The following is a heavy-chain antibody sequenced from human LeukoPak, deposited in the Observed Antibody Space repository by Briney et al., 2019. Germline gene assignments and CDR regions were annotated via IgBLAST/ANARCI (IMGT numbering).Heavy chain of an antibody. Sequence: SQTLSLTCAISGDSVSSNSVTWNWIRQSPSRGLEWLGRTYYRSTWYNDYAVSVRGRITVNPDTSKNQFSLKLSSVTAADTAVYYCARGTPHGYSGSYYYYYGMDVWGQGTTVTVSS. CDR3: ARGTPHGYSGSYYYYYGMDV. CDR2: TYYRSTWYN. CDR1: GDSVSSNSVT. D-gene: IGHD5-18*01. J-gene: IGHJ6*02. V-gene: IGHV6-1*01.